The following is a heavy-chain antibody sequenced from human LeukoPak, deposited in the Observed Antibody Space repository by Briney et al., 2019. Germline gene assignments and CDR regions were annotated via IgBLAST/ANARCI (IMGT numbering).Heavy chain of an antibody. Sequence: GAPVKVSCKASGYTFTSYGISWVRQAPGQGLEWMGWISAYNGNTNYAQKLQGRVTMTTDTSTSTAYMELRSLRSDDTAVYYCAREIMGPIAVAGPDAFDIWGQGTMVTVSS. J-gene: IGHJ3*02. CDR1: GYTFTSYG. CDR2: ISAYNGNT. CDR3: AREIMGPIAVAGPDAFDI. D-gene: IGHD6-19*01. V-gene: IGHV1-18*01.